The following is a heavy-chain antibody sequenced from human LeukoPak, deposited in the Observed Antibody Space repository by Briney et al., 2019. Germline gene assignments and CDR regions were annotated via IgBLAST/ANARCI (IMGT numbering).Heavy chain of an antibody. V-gene: IGHV4-34*01. CDR1: GGSFSGYY. CDR3: ARGRCSSTSCYVHFDY. Sequence: PSETLSLTCAVYGGSFSGYYWSWIRQPPGKGLEWIGEINHSGSTNYNPSLKSRVTISVDTSKNQFSLKLSSVTAADTAVYYCARGRCSSTSCYVHFDYWGQGTLVTVSS. D-gene: IGHD2-2*01. J-gene: IGHJ4*02. CDR2: INHSGST.